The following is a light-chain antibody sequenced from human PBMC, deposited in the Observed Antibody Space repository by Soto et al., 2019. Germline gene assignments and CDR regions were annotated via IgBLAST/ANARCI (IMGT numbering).Light chain of an antibody. V-gene: IGKV1-17*01. CDR1: QAITND. CDR3: LQHHAYPRT. Sequence: DIQMTQSPSSLSASVGDRVTITCRASQAITNDLGWYQQKPGKAPKRLIYAASGLERGVPTRFSGSGSGTEFTLTISSLQPEDFATYYCLQHHAYPRTFGQGTKVEIK. CDR2: AAS. J-gene: IGKJ1*01.